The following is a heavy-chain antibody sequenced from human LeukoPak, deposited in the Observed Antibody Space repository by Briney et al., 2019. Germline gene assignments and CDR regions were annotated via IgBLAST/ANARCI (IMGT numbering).Heavy chain of an antibody. CDR3: ARSPRYCGGGSCYGFRFDY. V-gene: IGHV3-7*03. J-gene: IGHJ4*02. Sequence: GGSLRLSCAASGFIFSSYWLSWVRQAPGKGLEWVASIKQDGSEKYYVDSVKGRFTISRDNAKNSLYLGMNSLRAEDTAVYYCARSPRYCGGGSCYGFRFDYWGQGTLVTVSP. CDR1: GFIFSSYW. D-gene: IGHD2-15*01. CDR2: IKQDGSEK.